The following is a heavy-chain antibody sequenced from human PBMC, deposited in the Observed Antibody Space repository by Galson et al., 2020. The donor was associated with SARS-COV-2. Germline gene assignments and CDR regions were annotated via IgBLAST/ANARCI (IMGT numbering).Heavy chain of an antibody. CDR1: RYSFTNYW. Sequence: GESLKISCKASRYSFTNYWIGWVRQMPGKGLEWMGVIHPEASYTIYSPSFQGQVTISADKSITTAYLQWSGLKASDTAMYYCARHGASRGWYEGIDYWGQGTLVAVSS. CDR2: IHPEASYT. V-gene: IGHV5-51*01. J-gene: IGHJ4*02. CDR3: ARHGASRGWYEGIDY. D-gene: IGHD6-19*01.